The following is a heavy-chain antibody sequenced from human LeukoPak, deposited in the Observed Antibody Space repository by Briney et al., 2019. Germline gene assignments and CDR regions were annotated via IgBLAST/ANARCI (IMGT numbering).Heavy chain of an antibody. D-gene: IGHD3-10*01. CDR1: GYTFTSYG. CDR2: ISAYNGNT. Sequence: GASVKVSCKASGYTFTSYGISWVRQAPGQGLEWMGWISAYNGNTNYAQKLQGRVTMTTDTSTSTAYMELRSLRSDDTAVYYCARDGLTMVRGVIKNFDYWGQGTLVTVSS. V-gene: IGHV1-18*01. J-gene: IGHJ4*02. CDR3: ARDGLTMVRGVIKNFDY.